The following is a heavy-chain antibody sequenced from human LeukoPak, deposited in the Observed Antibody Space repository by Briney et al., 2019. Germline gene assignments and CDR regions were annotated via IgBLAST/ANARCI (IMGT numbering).Heavy chain of an antibody. CDR3: ARKQNCGGDCYAGAFDI. CDR1: GIIITSYW. Sequence: GGSLRLSCAASGIIITSYWMSWVRQTPGKGLEWVANIKQDGSEKNYVDSVKGRFTIFRDNARNSLYLQMNSLRAEDTAVYYCARKQNCGGDCYAGAFDIWGQGTMVTVSS. CDR2: IKQDGSEK. D-gene: IGHD2-21*02. J-gene: IGHJ3*02. V-gene: IGHV3-7*01.